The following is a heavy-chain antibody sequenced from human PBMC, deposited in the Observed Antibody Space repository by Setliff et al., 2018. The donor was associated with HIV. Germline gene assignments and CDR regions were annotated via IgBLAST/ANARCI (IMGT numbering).Heavy chain of an antibody. V-gene: IGHV3-30*07. CDR2: ISYDGSYK. CDR3: AREKGCSGGTCGKAFGI. J-gene: IGHJ3*02. Sequence: LRLSCAASGFTFSTYTMHWVRQAPGKGLEWVAVISYDGSYKYYADSVKGRFTVSRDNSKNTLYLQMNSLRVEDTAIYYCAREKGCSGGTCGKAFGIWGQGTMVTVS. CDR1: GFTFSTYT. D-gene: IGHD2-15*01.